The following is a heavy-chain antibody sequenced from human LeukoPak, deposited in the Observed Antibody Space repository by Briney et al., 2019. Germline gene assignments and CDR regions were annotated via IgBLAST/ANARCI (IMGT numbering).Heavy chain of an antibody. CDR3: ITGDYDFWSGFYSPNHYFDY. Sequence: GGSLRLSCAASGFTFTSAWMSWVRQAPGKGLEWVGRIKGKTAAGAPDYVASVKGRFTISRDGSKNTLFLQMNSLKTEDTAVYYCITGDYDFWSGFYSPNHYFDYWGQGTLVTVSS. CDR2: IKGKTAAGAP. D-gene: IGHD3-3*01. J-gene: IGHJ4*02. V-gene: IGHV3-15*01. CDR1: GFTFTSAW.